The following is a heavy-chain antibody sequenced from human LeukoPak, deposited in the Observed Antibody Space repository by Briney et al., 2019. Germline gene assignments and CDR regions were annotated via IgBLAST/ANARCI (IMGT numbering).Heavy chain of an antibody. CDR3: ARDLDSSSWYRAPGDFDY. Sequence: PGGSLRLSCAASEFTFSDYYMSWVRQAPGKGLEWVANIKQDGSEKYYVDSVKGRFTISRDNAKNSLYLQMNSLRAEDTAVYYCARDLDSSSWYRAPGDFDYWGQGTLVTVSS. J-gene: IGHJ4*02. V-gene: IGHV3-7*03. D-gene: IGHD6-13*01. CDR1: EFTFSDYY. CDR2: IKQDGSEK.